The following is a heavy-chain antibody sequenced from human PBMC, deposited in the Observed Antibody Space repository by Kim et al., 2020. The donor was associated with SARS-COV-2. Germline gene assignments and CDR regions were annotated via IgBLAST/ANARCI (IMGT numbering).Heavy chain of an antibody. CDR1: GFTFSSYS. D-gene: IGHD1-1*01. V-gene: IGHV3-48*02. J-gene: IGHJ6*02. CDR2: ISSSSSTI. Sequence: GGSLRLSCAASGFTFSSYSMNWVRQAPGKGLEWVSYISSSSSTIYYADSVKGRFTISRDNAKNSLYLQMNSLRDEDTAVYYCGGNNWNTGYYYYGMDVWGQGTTVTVSS. CDR3: GGNNWNTGYYYYGMDV.